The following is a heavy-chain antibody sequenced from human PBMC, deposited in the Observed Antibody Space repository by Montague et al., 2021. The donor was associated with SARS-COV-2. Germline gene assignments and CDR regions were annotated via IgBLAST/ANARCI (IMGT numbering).Heavy chain of an antibody. D-gene: IGHD2-15*01. J-gene: IGHJ6*02. CDR2: IYYTGST. V-gene: IGHV4-59*01. Sequence: SETLSLTCTVSGGSISSYYWSWIRQPPGKGLEWIGYIYYTGSTNYNPSLKSRVTISVDTSKNQFSLKLTSVTAADTAVYYCARGDGVLVAADVNYYGMDVWGQGTTVTVSS. CDR3: ARGDGVLVAADVNYYGMDV. CDR1: GGSISSYY.